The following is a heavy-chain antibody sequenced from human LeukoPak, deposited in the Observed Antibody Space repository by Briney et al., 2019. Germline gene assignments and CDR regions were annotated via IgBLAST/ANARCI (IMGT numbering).Heavy chain of an antibody. D-gene: IGHD6-13*01. J-gene: IGHJ5*02. CDR2: ISYDGSNK. CDR3: AKDLQYSSSYNWFDP. Sequence: PGRSLRLSCAASGFTFSSYGMHWVRQAPGKGLEWVVVISYDGSNKYYADSVKGRFTISRDNSKNTLYLQMNSLRAEDTAVYYCAKDLQYSSSYNWFDPWGQGTLVTVSS. CDR1: GFTFSSYG. V-gene: IGHV3-30*18.